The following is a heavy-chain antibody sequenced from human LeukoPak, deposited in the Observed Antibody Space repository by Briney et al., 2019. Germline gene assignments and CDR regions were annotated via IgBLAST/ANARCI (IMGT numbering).Heavy chain of an antibody. D-gene: IGHD3-3*01. CDR1: GFTFSSYS. J-gene: IGHJ5*02. Sequence: GGSLRLSCVASGFTFSSYSMSWVRQAPGKGLEWVGFIRSKAYGGTTEYAASVKGRFTISRDDSKSIAYLQMNSLKTEDTAVYYCTRCRPAYYDFWSGPNWFDPWGQGTLVTVSS. CDR3: TRCRPAYYDFWSGPNWFDP. V-gene: IGHV3-49*04. CDR2: IRSKAYGGTT.